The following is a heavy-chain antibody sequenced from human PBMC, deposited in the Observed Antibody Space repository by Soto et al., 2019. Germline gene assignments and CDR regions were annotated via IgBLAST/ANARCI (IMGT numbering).Heavy chain of an antibody. CDR1: GGTFSSYT. Sequence: ASVKVSCKASGGTFSSYTISWVRQAPGQGLEWMGRIIPILGIANYAQKFQGRVTITADKSTSTAYMELGSLRSEDTAVYYCARIIAVAGSGRIDYWGQGTLVTVSS. CDR2: IIPILGIA. V-gene: IGHV1-69*02. D-gene: IGHD6-19*01. J-gene: IGHJ4*02. CDR3: ARIIAVAGSGRIDY.